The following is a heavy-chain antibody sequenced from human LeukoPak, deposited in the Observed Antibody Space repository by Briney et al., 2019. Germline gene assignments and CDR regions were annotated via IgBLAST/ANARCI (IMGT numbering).Heavy chain of an antibody. CDR1: GFTFSSYW. V-gene: IGHV3-7*01. CDR2: IKQDGSEK. D-gene: IGHD3-22*01. Sequence: GGSLRLSCAASGFTFSSYWMSWVRQAPGKGLEWVANIKQDGSEKYYVDSVKGRFTISRDNAKNSLYLQMNSLRAEDTAVYYCARRYYYDRRGCYVEYWGQGNLVTVSS. J-gene: IGHJ4*02. CDR3: ARRYYYDRRGCYVEY.